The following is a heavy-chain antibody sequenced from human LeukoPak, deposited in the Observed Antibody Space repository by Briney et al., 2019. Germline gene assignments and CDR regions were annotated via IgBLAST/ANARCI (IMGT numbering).Heavy chain of an antibody. V-gene: IGHV1-8*03. Sequence: ASVKVSCKASGYTFTSYDINWVRQATGQGLEWMGWMNPNSGNTGYARKFQGRVTITRNTSISTAYMELSSLRSEDTAVYYCARRIAAAGTPIGYWGQGTLVTVS. CDR2: MNPNSGNT. CDR1: GYTFTSYD. J-gene: IGHJ4*02. CDR3: ARRIAAAGTPIGY. D-gene: IGHD6-13*01.